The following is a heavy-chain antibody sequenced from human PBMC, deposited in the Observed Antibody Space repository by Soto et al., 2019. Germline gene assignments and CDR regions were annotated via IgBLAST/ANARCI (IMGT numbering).Heavy chain of an antibody. CDR3: ARAYYDILTGHLGMDY. CDR1: GFTFSSYS. CDR2: ISSSSSTI. J-gene: IGHJ4*02. D-gene: IGHD3-9*01. V-gene: IGHV3-48*02. Sequence: LRLSCAASGFTFSSYSMNWVRQAPGKGLEWVSYISSSSSTIYYADSVKGRFTISRDNAKNSLYLQMNSLRDEDTAVYYCARAYYDILTGHLGMDYWGQGTLVTVSS.